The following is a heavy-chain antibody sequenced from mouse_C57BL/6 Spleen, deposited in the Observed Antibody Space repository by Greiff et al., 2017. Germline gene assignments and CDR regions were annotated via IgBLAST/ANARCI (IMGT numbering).Heavy chain of an antibody. CDR1: GYTFTSYW. D-gene: IGHD2-1*01. Sequence: QVQLQQPGAELVRPGSSVKLSCKASGYTFTSYWMDWVKQRPGQGLEWIGNIYPSDSETHYNQKFKDKATLTVDKSSSTAYMQLSSLTSEDSAVYYCARGYDGNPWYFDVWGTGTTVTVSS. CDR3: ARGYDGNPWYFDV. J-gene: IGHJ1*03. CDR2: IYPSDSET. V-gene: IGHV1-61*01.